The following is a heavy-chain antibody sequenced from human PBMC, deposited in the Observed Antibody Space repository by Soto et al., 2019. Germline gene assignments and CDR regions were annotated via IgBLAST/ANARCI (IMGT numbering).Heavy chain of an antibody. D-gene: IGHD6-13*01. CDR2: ISAYNGNT. J-gene: IGHJ4*02. V-gene: IGHV1-18*01. CDR3: ARDAAAGRNDY. CDR1: GYTFTSYG. Sequence: QVQLVQSGAEVKKPGASVKVSCKASGYTFTSYGISWVRQAPGQGLEWMGWISAYNGNTKHAQKFQGRVTMTTETSTSTAYMEVRSLRSDDTAVYYCARDAAAGRNDYWGQGTLVTVSS.